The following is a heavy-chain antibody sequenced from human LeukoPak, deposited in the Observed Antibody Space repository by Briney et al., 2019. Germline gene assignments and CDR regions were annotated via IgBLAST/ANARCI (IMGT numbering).Heavy chain of an antibody. CDR3: AKGTSYNWNDGWFDP. Sequence: GGSLRLSCAASGFTFSTYAMSWVRQAPGKGLEWVSGISGRSSSTYYAYSVKGRFTISRDNSKNTLYLQMNSLRAEDTAVYYCAKGTSYNWNDGWFDPWGNGILVTVSS. CDR2: ISGRSSST. D-gene: IGHD1-20*01. V-gene: IGHV3-23*01. J-gene: IGHJ5*02. CDR1: GFTFSTYA.